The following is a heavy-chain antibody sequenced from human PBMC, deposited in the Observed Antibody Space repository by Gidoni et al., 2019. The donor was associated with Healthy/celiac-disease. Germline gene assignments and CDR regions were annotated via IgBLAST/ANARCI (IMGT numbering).Heavy chain of an antibody. D-gene: IGHD3-16*02. Sequence: EVQLLESGGGLVQPGGSLRLSCAASGFPFSSYAMSWGRQAPGKGLEWVSAISGSGGSTYYADSVKGRFTISRDNSKNTLYLQMNSLRAEDTAVYYCAKDYYDYIWGSYRCLDYWGQGTLVTVSS. CDR1: GFPFSSYA. J-gene: IGHJ4*02. V-gene: IGHV3-23*01. CDR3: AKDYYDYIWGSYRCLDY. CDR2: ISGSGGST.